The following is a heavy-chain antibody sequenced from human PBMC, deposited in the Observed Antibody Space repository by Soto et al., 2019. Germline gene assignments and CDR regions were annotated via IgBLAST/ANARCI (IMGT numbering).Heavy chain of an antibody. J-gene: IGHJ4*02. CDR1: GYTFSRHG. CDR2: ISYDGSKK. V-gene: IGHV3-30*18. CDR3: AKDRVESGLGEVDY. Sequence: QVQLVESGGGVVQPGRSLRLSCAASGYTFSRHGMHWVRQAPGKGLEWVAVISYDGSKKYYEDSVKGRFTISRDNSKYTLYLQVNSLRAEDTAVYYCAKDRVESGLGEVDYWGQGTLVTVSS. D-gene: IGHD3-16*01.